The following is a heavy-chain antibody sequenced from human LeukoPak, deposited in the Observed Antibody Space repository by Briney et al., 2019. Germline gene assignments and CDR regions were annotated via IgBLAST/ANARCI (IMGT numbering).Heavy chain of an antibody. CDR1: GGSISSYY. V-gene: IGHV4-4*07. D-gene: IGHD3-3*01. Sequence: PSETLSLTCTVSGGSISSYYWSWIRQPAGKGLEWIGRIYTSGSTNYNPSLKSRVTMSVDTSKNQFSLKLSSVTAADTVVYYCARDGGIFGVVIGLNWFDPWGQGTLVTVSS. J-gene: IGHJ5*02. CDR2: IYTSGST. CDR3: ARDGGIFGVVIGLNWFDP.